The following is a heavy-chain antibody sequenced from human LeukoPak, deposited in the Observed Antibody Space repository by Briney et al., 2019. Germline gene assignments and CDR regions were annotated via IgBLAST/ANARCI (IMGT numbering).Heavy chain of an antibody. CDR1: GGSISSSSYY. J-gene: IGHJ1*01. CDR3: ASGQWTEYFQH. V-gene: IGHV4-39*07. Sequence: SETLSLTCTVSGGSISSSSYYWGWIRQPPGTGLEWIGSIYYSESTNYNPSLKSRVTISVDKSKNQFSLKLSSVTAADTAVYYCASGQWTEYFQHWGQGTLVTVSS. D-gene: IGHD6-19*01. CDR2: IYYSEST.